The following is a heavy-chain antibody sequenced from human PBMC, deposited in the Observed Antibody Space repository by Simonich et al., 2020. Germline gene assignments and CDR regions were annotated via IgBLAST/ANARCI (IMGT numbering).Heavy chain of an antibody. V-gene: IGHV3-74*01. J-gene: IGHJ2*01. CDR1: GFTFGSNR. Sequence: EVQLVESGGGLVQPGGSLRLSCAASGFTFGSNRMHWVRQAPGKGLVWGPRINSDESSNSSAESVKGRFTISRDNAKNTLYLQMNSLRAEDTAGYYCAREAGDLWYFDLWGRGTLVTVSS. CDR2: INSDESSN. CDR3: AREAGDLWYFDL. D-gene: IGHD7-27*01.